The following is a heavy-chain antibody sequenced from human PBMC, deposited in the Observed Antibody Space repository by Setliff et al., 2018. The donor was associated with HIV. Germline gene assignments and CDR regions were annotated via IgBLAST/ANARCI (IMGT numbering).Heavy chain of an antibody. Sequence: ASVKVSCKASGGTFNSYTVSWVRQAPGQGLEWMGGIIPMFNIANYAQKFQGRATITADISTTTASMELRSLRSEDTAVYYCAGGWSGNTVLVQVEYFRHWGQGTLVTVSS. CDR1: GGTFNSYT. CDR3: AGGWSGNTVLVQVEYFRH. V-gene: IGHV1-69*10. J-gene: IGHJ1*01. D-gene: IGHD5-18*01. CDR2: IIPMFNIA.